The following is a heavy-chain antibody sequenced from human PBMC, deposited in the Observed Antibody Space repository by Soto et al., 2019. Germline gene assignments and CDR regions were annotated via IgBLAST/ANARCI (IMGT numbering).Heavy chain of an antibody. Sequence: ASVKVSCKASGGTFSSYAISWVRQAPGQGLEWMGGIIPIFGTANYAQKFQGRVTITADESTSTAYMELSSLRSEDTAVYYCARDDKPIAAAGHYYYYGMDVWGQGTKVTVSS. D-gene: IGHD6-13*01. J-gene: IGHJ6*02. CDR2: IIPIFGTA. CDR1: GGTFSSYA. V-gene: IGHV1-69*13. CDR3: ARDDKPIAAAGHYYYYGMDV.